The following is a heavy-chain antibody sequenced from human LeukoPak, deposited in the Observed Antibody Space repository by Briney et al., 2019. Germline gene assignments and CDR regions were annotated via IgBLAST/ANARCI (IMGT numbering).Heavy chain of an antibody. V-gene: IGHV4-39*01. CDR3: ARSPELLNYFMGDDFDY. CDR1: CGSISSSSYY. CDR2: IYYSGST. D-gene: IGHD1-26*01. J-gene: IGHJ4*02. Sequence: PSETLSLTCTVSCGSISSSSYYWGWIRQPPGKGLEWIGSIYYSGSTYYNPSLKSRVTISVDTSKKQFSLKLSSVTAADTAVYYCARSPELLNYFMGDDFDYWGQGTLVTVSS.